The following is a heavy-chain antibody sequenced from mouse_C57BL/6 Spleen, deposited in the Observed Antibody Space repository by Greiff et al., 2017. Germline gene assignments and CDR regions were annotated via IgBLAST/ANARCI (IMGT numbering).Heavy chain of an antibody. Sequence: VQLQQSGPELVKPGASVKISCKASGYTFTDYYMNWVKQSHGKSLEWIGDINPNNGGTSYNQKFKGKATLTVVKSSSTAYMELRSLTSEDSAVXYCAREDYGSSYFWYFDVWGTGTTVTVAS. V-gene: IGHV1-26*01. CDR1: GYTFTDYY. CDR3: AREDYGSSYFWYFDV. CDR2: INPNNGGT. J-gene: IGHJ1*03. D-gene: IGHD1-1*01.